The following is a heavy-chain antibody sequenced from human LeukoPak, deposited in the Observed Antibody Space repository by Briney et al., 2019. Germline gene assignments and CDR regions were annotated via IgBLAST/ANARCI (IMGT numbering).Heavy chain of an antibody. Sequence: ASVKVSCRASGYTFTGYYMHWVRQAPGQGLEWMGWINPNSGGTNYAQKFQGRVTMTRDTSISTAYMELSRLRSDDTAVYYCARDWANYCSSTSCLGYWGQGTLVTVSS. CDR1: GYTFTGYY. CDR2: INPNSGGT. D-gene: IGHD2-2*01. J-gene: IGHJ4*02. V-gene: IGHV1-2*02. CDR3: ARDWANYCSSTSCLGY.